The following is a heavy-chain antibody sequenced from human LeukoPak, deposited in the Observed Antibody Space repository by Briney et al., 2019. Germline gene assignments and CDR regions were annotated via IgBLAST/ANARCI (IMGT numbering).Heavy chain of an antibody. CDR1: GFTFSSYA. CDR2: ISYDGSNK. Sequence: GRSLRLSCAASGFTFSSYAMHWVRQAPGKGLEWVAVISYDGSNKYYADSVKGRFTISRDNSKSTLYLQMNSLRAEDTAVYYCAVFKAAAGLDYWGQGTLVTVSS. V-gene: IGHV3-30*04. CDR3: AVFKAAAGLDY. D-gene: IGHD6-13*01. J-gene: IGHJ4*02.